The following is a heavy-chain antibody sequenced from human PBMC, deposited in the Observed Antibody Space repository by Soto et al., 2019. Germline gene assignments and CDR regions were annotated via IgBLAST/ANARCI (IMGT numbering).Heavy chain of an antibody. CDR2: IYYSGST. CDR3: ARASPYDFWSGYKYNWFDP. Sequence: QVQLQESGPGLVKPSQTLSLTCTVSGGSISSGDYYWSWIRQPPGKGLEWIGYIYYSGSTYYNPSLKSRVTISEDTSKNQFSLKLSSVTAADTAVYYCARASPYDFWSGYKYNWFDPWGQGTLVTVSS. J-gene: IGHJ5*02. V-gene: IGHV4-30-4*01. CDR1: GGSISSGDYY. D-gene: IGHD3-3*01.